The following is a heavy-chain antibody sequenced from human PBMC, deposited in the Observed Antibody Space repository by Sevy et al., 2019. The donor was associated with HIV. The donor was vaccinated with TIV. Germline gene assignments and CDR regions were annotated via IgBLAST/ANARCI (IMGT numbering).Heavy chain of an antibody. D-gene: IGHD1-26*01. V-gene: IGHV1-46*03. CDR3: ASGGIWDY. J-gene: IGHJ4*02. CDR1: GYTFTSFS. CDR2: INPSGGST. Sequence: ASVKVSCKASGYTFTSFSLHWVRQAPGQGLEWMGIINPSGGSTTYAQKFQGRVTMTSDTSTSTVYMELSSLRSEDTAVYYCASGGIWDYWGQGTLVTVSS.